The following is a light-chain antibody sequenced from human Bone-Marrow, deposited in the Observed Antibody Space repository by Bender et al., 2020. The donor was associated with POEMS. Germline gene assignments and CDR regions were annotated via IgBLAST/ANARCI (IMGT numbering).Light chain of an antibody. J-gene: IGLJ3*02. CDR1: SSNIGSNT. CDR2: SNN. V-gene: IGLV1-44*01. CDR3: ATWDDSLNGWV. Sequence: QSVLTQPPSASGTPGQRVTISCSGSSSNIGSNTVNWYQQLPGTAPKLLIYSNNQRPSGVPDRFSGSKSDTSASLAISGLQSDDEADYYCATWDDSLNGWVFGGGTKLTVL.